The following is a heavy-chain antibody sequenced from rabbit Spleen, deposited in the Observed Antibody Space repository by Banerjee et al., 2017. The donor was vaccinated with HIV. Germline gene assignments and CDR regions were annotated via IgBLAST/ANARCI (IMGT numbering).Heavy chain of an antibody. V-gene: IGHV1S45*01. CDR2: IDIGSSGFT. CDR3: ARDLDDVIGWNFGW. CDR1: GVSFSSSSY. D-gene: IGHD4-1*01. J-gene: IGHJ4*01. Sequence: QEQLVESGGGLVKPEGSLTLTCKASGVSFSSSSYMCWVRQAPGKGLEWIACIDIGSSGFTYFATWAKGRFTCSQTSSTTVTLQMTSLTAADTAIYFCARDLDDVIGWNFGWWGPGTLVTVS.